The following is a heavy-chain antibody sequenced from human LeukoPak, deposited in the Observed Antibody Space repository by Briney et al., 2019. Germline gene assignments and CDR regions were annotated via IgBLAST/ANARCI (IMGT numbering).Heavy chain of an antibody. J-gene: IGHJ4*02. CDR2: IYYSGST. D-gene: IGHD3-10*01. CDR3: ARVSSAGSLFDY. CDR1: GGSINSYY. V-gene: IGHV4-59*01. Sequence: PSETLSLTCTASGGSINSYYWSWIRQPPGKGLEWIGYIYYSGSTNYNPSLKSRVTISVDTSMNQFSLKLSSVTAADTAVYYCARVSSAGSLFDYWGQGTRVTVSS.